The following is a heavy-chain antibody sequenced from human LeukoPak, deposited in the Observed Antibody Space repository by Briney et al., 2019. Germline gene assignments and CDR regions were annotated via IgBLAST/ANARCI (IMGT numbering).Heavy chain of an antibody. J-gene: IGHJ4*02. V-gene: IGHV1-2*02. CDR2: INPNTGDT. CDR3: ARIHIGGNTIGSPDY. CDR1: GYTFTSYG. D-gene: IGHD4-23*01. Sequence: ASVKVSCKASGYTFTSYGISWVRQAPGQGLEWMGWINPNTGDTNYAQKFQGRVTMTRDTSISTAYMELSRLRSDDTAVYYCARIHIGGNTIGSPDYWGQGTLVTVSS.